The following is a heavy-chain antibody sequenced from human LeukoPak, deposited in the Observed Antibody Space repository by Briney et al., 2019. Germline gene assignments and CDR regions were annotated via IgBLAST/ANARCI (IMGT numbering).Heavy chain of an antibody. V-gene: IGHV3-30*18. Sequence: GGSLRLSCAASGFTFSSYGMHGVRKAPGKGLKGLAVISYDGSNKYYADSVKGRFTISRDNSKNTLYLQMNSLRAEDTAVYYCAKDPAVGAAAGQFDYWGQGTLVTVSS. D-gene: IGHD6-13*01. CDR3: AKDPAVGAAAGQFDY. CDR2: ISYDGSNK. J-gene: IGHJ4*02. CDR1: GFTFSSYG.